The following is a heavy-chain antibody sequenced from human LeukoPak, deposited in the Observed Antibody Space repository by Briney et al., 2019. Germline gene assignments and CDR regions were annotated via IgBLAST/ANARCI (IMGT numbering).Heavy chain of an antibody. CDR2: INHSGTT. CDR1: GGSFSDYY. J-gene: IGHJ6*04. V-gene: IGHV4-34*01. Sequence: PSETLSLTCAVYGGSFSDYYWNWIRQSPGKGLEWIGEINHSGTTNYNPSLKSRVTISVDTSKNQFSLRLGSVTAADTAIYHCARGLRLPSRSTPAVPHVWSKGTTVTVSA. CDR3: ARGLRLPSRSTPAVPHV. D-gene: IGHD6-19*01.